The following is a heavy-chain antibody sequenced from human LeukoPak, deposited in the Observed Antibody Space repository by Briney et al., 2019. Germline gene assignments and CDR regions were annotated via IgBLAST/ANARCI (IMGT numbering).Heavy chain of an antibody. V-gene: IGHV1-2*02. CDR3: AKNQDSGSYFARY. D-gene: IGHD1-26*01. CDR1: GYTFNDYY. J-gene: IGHJ4*02. Sequence: ASVKVSCKASGYTFNDYYMHWVRQAPGQGLEWMGRINPDSGGTDYAQKFQGRVTMTRDTSITTTYMDLSRLRSDDTAVYYCAKNQDSGSYFARYWGQGTLVTVSS. CDR2: INPDSGGT.